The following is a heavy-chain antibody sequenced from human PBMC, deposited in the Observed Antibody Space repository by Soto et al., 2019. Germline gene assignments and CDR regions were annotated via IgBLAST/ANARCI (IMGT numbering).Heavy chain of an antibody. V-gene: IGHV1-8*01. J-gene: IGHJ4*02. CDR2: MNPNSGNT. D-gene: IGHD4-17*01. Sequence: ASVKVSCKASGYTFTSYDINWVRQATGQGLEWMGWMNPNSGNTGYAQKFQGRVTMTRNTSISTAYMELSSLRSEDTAVYYSSRGRHDSGGKAEVYWGQGTLVTVSS. CDR1: GYTFTSYD. CDR3: SRGRHDSGGKAEVY.